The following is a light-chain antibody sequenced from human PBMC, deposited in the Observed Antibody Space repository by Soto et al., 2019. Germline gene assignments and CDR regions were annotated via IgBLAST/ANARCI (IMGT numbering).Light chain of an antibody. CDR3: QQYNTYPLT. J-gene: IGKJ4*01. V-gene: IGKV1-5*03. CDR1: QSISTW. CDR2: KAS. Sequence: DIQMTQSPSTLSASVGDRVTITCRASQSISTWLAWYQQKPGKAPKLLIYKASSLEGGVPSRFSGSGSGTEFNITIRSLQPDEFATYYCQQYNTYPLTFGGGTTVDI.